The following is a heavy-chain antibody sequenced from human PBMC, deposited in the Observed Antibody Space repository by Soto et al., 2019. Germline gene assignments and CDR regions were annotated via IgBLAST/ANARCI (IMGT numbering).Heavy chain of an antibody. CDR2: IYYSGST. V-gene: IGHV4-59*01. CDR1: GGSISSYY. CDR3: AKGIVATFFRYCSGGSCYSTNYYMDV. Sequence: SETLSLTCTVSGGSISSYYWSWIRQPPGKGLEWIGYIYYSGSTNYNPSLKSRVTISVDTSKNQFSLKLSSVTAADTAVYYCAKGIVATFFRYCSGGSCYSTNYYMDVWGKGTTVTVSS. J-gene: IGHJ6*03. D-gene: IGHD2-15*01.